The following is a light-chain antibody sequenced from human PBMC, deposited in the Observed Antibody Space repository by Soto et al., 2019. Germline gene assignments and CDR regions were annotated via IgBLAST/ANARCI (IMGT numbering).Light chain of an antibody. CDR1: SSDVGGYKY. V-gene: IGLV2-11*01. Sequence: ALAQPRSVSGSPGQSVTISCTGTSSDVGGYKYVSWYQQHPGKAPKLMIYDVSERPSGVPDRFSGSKSGNTASLTISGLHAEDEADYYCCSYAGSPYVFGTGTKVTVL. CDR3: CSYAGSPYV. CDR2: DVS. J-gene: IGLJ1*01.